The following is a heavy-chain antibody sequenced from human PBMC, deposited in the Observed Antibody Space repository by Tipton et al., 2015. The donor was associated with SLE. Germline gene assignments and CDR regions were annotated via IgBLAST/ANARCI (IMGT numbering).Heavy chain of an antibody. Sequence: QLVQSGAEVKKPGASVKVSCKAFGYTFTNYGITWVRQAPGQGLEWMGWISAYNGNTNYPQKFQGRVTMTTDTSTSTAYMELRSLRSDDTAVYYGARDSSSPARCYGMDVWGQGTTVTVSS. V-gene: IGHV1-18*01. CDR1: GYTFTNYG. J-gene: IGHJ6*02. D-gene: IGHD6-13*01. CDR3: ARDSSSPARCYGMDV. CDR2: ISAYNGNT.